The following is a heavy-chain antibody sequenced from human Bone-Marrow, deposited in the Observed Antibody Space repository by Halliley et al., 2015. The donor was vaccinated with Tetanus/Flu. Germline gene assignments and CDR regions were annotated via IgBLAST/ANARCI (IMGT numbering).Heavy chain of an antibody. CDR2: ISDTGDTT. CDR3: AKGSDLFAD. D-gene: IGHD2-21*02. J-gene: IGHJ4*02. V-gene: IGHV3-23*01. Sequence: KGLGWVSAISDTGDTTYYADSVKGRFTISRDNSKNPVYLQMNSLRVEDTALYYCAKGSDLFADWGQGTRVTVSS.